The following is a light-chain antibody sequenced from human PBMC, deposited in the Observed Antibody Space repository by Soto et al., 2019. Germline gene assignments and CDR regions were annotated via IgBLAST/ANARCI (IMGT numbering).Light chain of an antibody. CDR1: QSVSSN. Sequence: EIVMTQSPATLSVSPGARATLSCRASQSVSSNLAWYQQKPGQAPRLLIYGASTRATGIPARFSGSGSGTEFTLTISSLQSEDFAVYYCQQYNNWPPLTFGQGTKV. CDR3: QQYNNWPPLT. J-gene: IGKJ1*01. V-gene: IGKV3-15*01. CDR2: GAS.